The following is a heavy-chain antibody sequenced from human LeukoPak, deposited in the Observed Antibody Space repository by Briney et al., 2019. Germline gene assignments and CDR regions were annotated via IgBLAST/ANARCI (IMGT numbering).Heavy chain of an antibody. V-gene: IGHV4-34*01. CDR2: INHSGST. CDR3: ASRAAYDILIRERQVGGKSFDY. Sequence: SETLSLTCAVYGGSFSGYYWSWIRQPPGKGLEWIGEINHSGSTNYNPSLKSRVTISVDTSKNQFSLKLSSVTAADTAVYYCASRAAYDILIRERQVGGKSFDYWGQGTLVTVSS. CDR1: GGSFSGYY. J-gene: IGHJ4*02. D-gene: IGHD3-9*01.